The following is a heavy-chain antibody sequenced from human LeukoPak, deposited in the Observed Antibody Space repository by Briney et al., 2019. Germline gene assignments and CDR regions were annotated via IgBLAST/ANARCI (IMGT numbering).Heavy chain of an antibody. Sequence: GASVTVSCMSSRYTFIGYFMHWVGQAPGQGLEWMGWINSNSGGTNYAQKFQGRVTMTRDTSISTAYMELSRLRSDDTAVYYCARRSDYEILTGYRVDLDYWGQGTLVTVSS. D-gene: IGHD3-9*01. V-gene: IGHV1-2*02. CDR3: ARRSDYEILTGYRVDLDY. CDR2: INSNSGGT. J-gene: IGHJ4*02. CDR1: RYTFIGYF.